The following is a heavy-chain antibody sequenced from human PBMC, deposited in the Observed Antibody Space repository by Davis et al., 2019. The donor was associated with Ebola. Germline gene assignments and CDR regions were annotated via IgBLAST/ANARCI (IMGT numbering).Heavy chain of an antibody. V-gene: IGHV1-24*01. CDR2: FNPEDGES. D-gene: IGHD3-10*01. CDR1: DYTLREIS. Sequence: VSVKVSCKVSDYTLREISMHWVRRAPGIGLEWMGNFNPEDGESIYAQKFQGRVTMTEDTSTNTAYMELSSLRSEDTAVYYCTVGGIGGMGDYWGQGTLVTVSS. J-gene: IGHJ4*02. CDR3: TVGGIGGMGDY.